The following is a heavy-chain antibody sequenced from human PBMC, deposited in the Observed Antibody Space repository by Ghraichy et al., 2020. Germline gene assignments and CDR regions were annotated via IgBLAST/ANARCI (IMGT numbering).Heavy chain of an antibody. D-gene: IGHD2-15*01. J-gene: IGHJ6*02. V-gene: IGHV3-23*01. CDR3: AKGLGLQHYYYNGMDG. CDR1: RFTFSSYG. Sequence: GESLNISCAASRFTFSSYGMSWVRQAPGKGLEWVSAISGSGGGTYYADSGKGRFTISRDNSKNTLYLLMSSLRAEDTAVYYCAKGLGLQHYYYNGMDGWGQGTTVTVSS. CDR2: ISGSGGGT.